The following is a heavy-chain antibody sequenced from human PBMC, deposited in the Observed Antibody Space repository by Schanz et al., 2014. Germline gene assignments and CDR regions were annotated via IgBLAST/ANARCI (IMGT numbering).Heavy chain of an antibody. V-gene: IGHV3-23*04. CDR1: GFNFNTYA. Sequence: VQLVESGGGVVQPGRSLRLACAASGFNFNTYAMSWVRQAPGKGLEWVSGLTEGGGGTYYTDAVKGRFTISRDNSKNTLFLQMSSLRAEDTAVYYCARDGDFDYWGQGTLVTVSS. J-gene: IGHJ4*02. CDR3: ARDGDFDY. CDR2: LTEGGGGT.